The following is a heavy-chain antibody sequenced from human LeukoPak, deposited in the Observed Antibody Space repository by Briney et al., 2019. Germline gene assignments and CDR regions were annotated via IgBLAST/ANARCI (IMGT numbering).Heavy chain of an antibody. CDR3: ANQKANYYDSSGDV. CDR1: GFTFSNYA. V-gene: IGHV3-23*01. D-gene: IGHD3-22*01. CDR2: ITLSVGSGRGGRT. J-gene: IGHJ6*02. Sequence: GGSLRLSCAASGFTFSNYAMSWVRQAPGKGLEWVSAITLSVGSGRGGRTYYADSVKGRFTISRDNSKNTLYLQMNSLRAEDTAVYYCANQKANYYDSSGDVWGQGTTVTVSS.